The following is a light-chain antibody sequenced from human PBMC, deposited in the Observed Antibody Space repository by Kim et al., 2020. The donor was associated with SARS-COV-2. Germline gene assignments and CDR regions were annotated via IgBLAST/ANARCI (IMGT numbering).Light chain of an antibody. CDR1: QSVSSY. J-gene: IGKJ4*01. V-gene: IGKV3-11*01. CDR2: DAS. CDR3: QQRSNWPT. Sequence: EIVLTQPPATLSLSPGERATLSCRASQSVSSYLAWYQQKPGQAPRLLIYDASNRATGIPARFSGSGSGTDFTLTISSLEPEDFAVYYCQQRSNWPTFGGGTKVEI.